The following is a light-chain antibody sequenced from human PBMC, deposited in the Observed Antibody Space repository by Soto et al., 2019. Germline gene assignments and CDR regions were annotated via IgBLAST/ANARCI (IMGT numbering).Light chain of an antibody. CDR1: SSDVGRYDY. V-gene: IGLV2-11*01. CDR3: CSFAGSNSFV. CDR2: DVT. Sequence: QSALTQPRSVSASPGQSVTISCTGTSSDVGRYDYVSWYQQHPGKAPKLIIYDVTKRPSGVPDRFSGSKSGNTASLTVSGLQAEDEADYSCCSFAGSNSFVFGTGTKVTVL. J-gene: IGLJ1*01.